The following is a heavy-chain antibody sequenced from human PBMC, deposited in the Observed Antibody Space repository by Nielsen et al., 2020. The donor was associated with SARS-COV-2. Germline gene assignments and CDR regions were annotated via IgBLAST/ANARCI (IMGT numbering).Heavy chain of an antibody. Sequence: GVSLRLSCAASGFTFSSYGMHWVRQAPGKGLEWVAVISYDGSNKYYADSVKGRFTISRDNSKNTPYLQMNSLRAEDTAVYYCARESGSYTNAFDIWGQGTMVTVSS. J-gene: IGHJ3*02. CDR2: ISYDGSNK. CDR1: GFTFSSYG. V-gene: IGHV3-30*19. CDR3: ARESGSYTNAFDI. D-gene: IGHD1-26*01.